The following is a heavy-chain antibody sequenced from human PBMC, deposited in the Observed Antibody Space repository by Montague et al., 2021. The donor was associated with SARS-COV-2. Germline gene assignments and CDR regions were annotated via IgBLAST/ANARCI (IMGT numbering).Heavy chain of an antibody. J-gene: IGHJ4*02. CDR2: THYRSKWYN. D-gene: IGHD2-2*01. Sequence: CAISGDSVSINIATWNWIRHSSSIDLEWQGGTHYRSKWYNDYAESVKSRITIDPDTSKHQFSLHLNSVTPEDTAVYYCARIPVGSKYYFDFWGQGTLVTVSS. V-gene: IGHV6-1*01. CDR1: GDSVSINIAT. CDR3: ARIPVGSKYYFDF.